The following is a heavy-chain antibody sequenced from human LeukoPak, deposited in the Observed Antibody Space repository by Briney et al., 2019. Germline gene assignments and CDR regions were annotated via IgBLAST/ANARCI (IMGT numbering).Heavy chain of an antibody. V-gene: IGHV4-34*01. J-gene: IGHJ3*02. CDR2: INHSGST. CDR1: GGSFSGYY. CDR3: ASRLTIFGVVHLGAFDI. D-gene: IGHD3-3*01. Sequence: SETLSLTCAVYGGSFSGYYWSWVRQPPGKGLEWIGEINHSGSTNYDPSLKSRVTISVDTSKTQFSLNLSSVTAGDTTVYYCASRLTIFGVVHLGAFDIWGQGTMVTVSS.